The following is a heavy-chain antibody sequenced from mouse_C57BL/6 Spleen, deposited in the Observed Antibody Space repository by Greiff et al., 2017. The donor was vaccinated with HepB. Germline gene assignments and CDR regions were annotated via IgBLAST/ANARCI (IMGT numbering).Heavy chain of an antibody. Sequence: QVQLKQSGAELVKPGASVKLSCKASGYTFTSYWMHWVKQRPGQGLEWIGYINPSSGYTKYNQKLKDKVTLTADNSSSTAYMQLNSLTYEDSAVYYCARSGVGNYNAIDYWGQGTSVTVSS. CDR1: GYTFTSYW. J-gene: IGHJ4*01. V-gene: IGHV1-7*01. CDR3: ARSGVGNYNAIDY. CDR2: INPSSGYT. D-gene: IGHD2-1*01.